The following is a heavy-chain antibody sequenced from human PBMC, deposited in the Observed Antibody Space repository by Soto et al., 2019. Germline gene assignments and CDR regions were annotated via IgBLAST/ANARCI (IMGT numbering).Heavy chain of an antibody. D-gene: IGHD3-3*01. CDR1: GGSISSGGYY. V-gene: IGHV4-31*03. CDR3: ARELRGELGYYDFWSGYQTRGSDSYGMDV. CDR2: IYYSGST. J-gene: IGHJ6*02. Sequence: TLSLTCTVSGGSISSGGYYWSWIRQHPGKGLEWIGYIYYSGSTYYNPSLKSRVTISVDTSKNQFSLKLSSVTAADTAVYYCARELRGELGYYDFWSGYQTRGSDSYGMDVWGQGTTATVYS.